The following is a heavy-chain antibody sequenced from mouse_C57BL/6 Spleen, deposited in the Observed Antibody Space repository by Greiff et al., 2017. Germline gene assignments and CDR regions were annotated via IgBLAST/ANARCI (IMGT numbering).Heavy chain of an antibody. J-gene: IGHJ1*03. Sequence: EVKLMESGEGLVKPGGSLKLSCAASGFTFSSYAMSWVRQTPEKRLEWVAYISSGGDYIYYADTVKGRFTISRDNARNTLYLQMSSLKSEDTAMYYCTRDLPYYGSSHWYFDVWGTGTTVTVSS. V-gene: IGHV5-9-1*02. D-gene: IGHD1-1*01. CDR1: GFTFSSYA. CDR3: TRDLPYYGSSHWYFDV. CDR2: ISSGGDYI.